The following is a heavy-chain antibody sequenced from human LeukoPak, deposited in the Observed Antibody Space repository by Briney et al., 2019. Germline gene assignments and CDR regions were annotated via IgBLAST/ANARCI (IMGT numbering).Heavy chain of an antibody. CDR1: EFTFSNYA. V-gene: IGHV3-23*01. J-gene: IGHJ4*02. D-gene: IGHD1-26*01. CDR3: ARGGSYYDYYFDY. CDR2: ISGNGGGT. Sequence: PGGSLRLSCVGSEFTFSNYAMSWVRQAPGRGLEWVSSISGNGGGTYYADSVKGRFTISRDNAKNSLYLQMNSLRAEDTAVYYCARGGSYYDYYFDYWGQGTLVTVSS.